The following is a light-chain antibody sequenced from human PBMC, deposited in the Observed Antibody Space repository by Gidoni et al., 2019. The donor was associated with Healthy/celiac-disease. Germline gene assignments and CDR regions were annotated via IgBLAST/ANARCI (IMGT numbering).Light chain of an antibody. CDR1: QSISSY. CDR3: QQSYSTPLT. CDR2: AAS. V-gene: IGKV1-39*01. Sequence: DIQMTQSPSSLSASVGDRVTITCRASQSISSYLNWYQQKPGKATKLLIYAASSLQSGVPSRFSGSGSGTDFTLTISSLQPEDFATYYCQQSYSTPLTFXPXTKVDIK. J-gene: IGKJ3*01.